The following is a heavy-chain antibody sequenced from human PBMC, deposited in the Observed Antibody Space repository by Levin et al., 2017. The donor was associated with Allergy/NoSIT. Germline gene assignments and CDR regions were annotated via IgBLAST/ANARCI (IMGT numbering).Heavy chain of an antibody. Sequence: ASVKVSCKTSGYTFKDYYIHWVRQAPGQGLEWMGWINPNNGGTNYAQKFQGRVIMTRDTSTSTVHMELSGLRSDDTAVYYCERGEPREGWFGESEGYWGQGTPVTVSS. J-gene: IGHJ4*02. CDR3: ERGEPREGWFGESEGY. V-gene: IGHV1-2*02. D-gene: IGHD3-10*01. CDR1: GYTFKDYY. CDR2: INPNNGGT.